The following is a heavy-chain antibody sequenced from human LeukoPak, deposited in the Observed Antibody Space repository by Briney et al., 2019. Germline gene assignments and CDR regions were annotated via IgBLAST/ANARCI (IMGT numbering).Heavy chain of an antibody. Sequence: GASVKVSRKASGYTFTGYYMHWVRQAPGQGLEWMGWINPNSGGTNYAQKFQGRVTMTRDTSISTAYMELSRLRSDDTAVYYCAREGPGSGSYSNYFDYWGQGTLVTVSS. CDR2: INPNSGGT. D-gene: IGHD1-26*01. CDR1: GYTFTGYY. CDR3: AREGPGSGSYSNYFDY. V-gene: IGHV1-2*02. J-gene: IGHJ4*02.